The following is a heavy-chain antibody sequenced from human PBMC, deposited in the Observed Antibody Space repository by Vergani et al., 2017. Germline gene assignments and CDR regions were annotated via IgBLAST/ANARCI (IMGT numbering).Heavy chain of an antibody. CDR2: IYTSGNT. CDR1: GGSISSYY. CDR3: ARATGYSSSWSQFLYYYYGMDV. J-gene: IGHJ6*02. V-gene: IGHV4-4*07. Sequence: QVQLQESGPGLVKPSETLSLTCTVSGGSISSYYWSWIRQPAGKGLEWIGHIYTSGNTNYNPSLKSRVIISVDTSKNQFSLKLRSVTAAYTAVYYCARATGYSSSWSQFLYYYYGMDVWGQGTTVTVSS. D-gene: IGHD6-13*01.